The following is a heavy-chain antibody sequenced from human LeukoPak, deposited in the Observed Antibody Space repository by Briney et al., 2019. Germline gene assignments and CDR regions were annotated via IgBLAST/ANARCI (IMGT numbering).Heavy chain of an antibody. Sequence: GASVKVSCKASGYTFTSYDFNWVRQATGQGLEWMGWMNPNSGNTGYAQKFQGRVTMTRNTSISTAYMELSSLRSEDTAVYYCARSRYCSSTSCYNHGMDVWGQGTTVTVSS. J-gene: IGHJ6*02. D-gene: IGHD2-2*02. CDR1: GYTFTSYD. V-gene: IGHV1-8*01. CDR2: MNPNSGNT. CDR3: ARSRYCSSTSCYNHGMDV.